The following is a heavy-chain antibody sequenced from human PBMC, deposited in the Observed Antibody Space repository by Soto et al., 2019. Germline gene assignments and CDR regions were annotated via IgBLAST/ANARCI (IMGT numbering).Heavy chain of an antibody. D-gene: IGHD6-19*01. CDR1: GYTFTGYD. V-gene: IGHV1-2*04. CDR3: AMDHSSGWYDAFDI. CDR2: INPNSGGT. Sequence: ASVKVSCKASGYTFTGYDIHWVRQAPGQGLEWMGWINPNSGGTNYAQKFQGWVTMTRDTSISTAYMELSRLRSDDTAVYYCAMDHSSGWYDAFDIWGQGTMVT. J-gene: IGHJ3*02.